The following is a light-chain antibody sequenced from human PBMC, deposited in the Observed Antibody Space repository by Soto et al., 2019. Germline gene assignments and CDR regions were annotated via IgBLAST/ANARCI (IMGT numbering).Light chain of an antibody. Sequence: DIPLTQSPATLSASLVVRVSITCRASQNIYTWLAWYQQKPGKAPKLLIYEASSLETGVPSRFSGSGSGTEFTLTISSLQPDDFATYYCQQYNSAPNTFGQGTRLEIK. J-gene: IGKJ5*01. V-gene: IGKV1-5*03. CDR3: QQYNSAPNT. CDR1: QNIYTW. CDR2: EAS.